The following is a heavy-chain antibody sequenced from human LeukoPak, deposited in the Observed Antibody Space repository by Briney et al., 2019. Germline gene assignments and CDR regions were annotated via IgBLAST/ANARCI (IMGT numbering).Heavy chain of an antibody. CDR1: GFTFSSYE. D-gene: IGHD3-10*02. V-gene: IGHV3-48*03. CDR2: ISSSGGTI. CDR3: AELGITMIGGV. J-gene: IGHJ6*04. Sequence: PGGSLSLSCAASGFTFSSYEMNWVRQAPGKGLEWVSYISSSGGTIYYADSVKGRFIISRDNAKNSLYLQMNSLRAEDTAVYYCAELGITMIGGVWGKGTTVTISS.